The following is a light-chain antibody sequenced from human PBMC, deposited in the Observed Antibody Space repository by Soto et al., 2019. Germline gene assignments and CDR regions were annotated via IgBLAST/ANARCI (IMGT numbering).Light chain of an antibody. Sequence: QLVLTQPPSVSGAPGQRVTISCTGSSSNIGSGYDVHWYQQLPGTAPKLLIYGNNNRPSGVPDRFSGSKSGTSASLAISGLQSGDEADYYCATWDSSLNGVVFGGGTKLTVL. CDR3: ATWDSSLNGVV. V-gene: IGLV1-40*01. CDR2: GNN. CDR1: SSNIGSGYD. J-gene: IGLJ3*02.